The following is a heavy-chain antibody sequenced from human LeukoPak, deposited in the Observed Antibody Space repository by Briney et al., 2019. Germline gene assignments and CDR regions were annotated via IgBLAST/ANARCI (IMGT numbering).Heavy chain of an antibody. V-gene: IGHV4-39*07. CDR2: IYYSGST. Sequence: SETLSLTCTVSGYSISSGSYYWGWIRQPPGKGLEWIGSIYYSGSTYYNPSLKSRVTISVDTSKNQFSLKLSSVTAADTAVYYCARDRAPYCGGDCYNADYWGQGTLVTVSS. CDR1: GYSISSGSYY. J-gene: IGHJ4*02. D-gene: IGHD2-21*02. CDR3: ARDRAPYCGGDCYNADY.